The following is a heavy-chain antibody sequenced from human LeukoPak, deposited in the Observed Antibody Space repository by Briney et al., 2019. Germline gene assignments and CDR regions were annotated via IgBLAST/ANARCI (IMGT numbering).Heavy chain of an antibody. CDR1: GFTFSDYY. CDR3: ARGVGDYCSGGSCYHFDY. CDR2: ISSSGSTI. Sequence: PGGSLRLSCAASGFTFSDYYMSWIRQAPGKGLEWVSYISSSGSTIYYADSVKGRFTISRDNAKNSLYLQMNSLRVEDMAFYYCARGVGDYCSGGSCYHFDYWGQGTLVTVFS. V-gene: IGHV3-11*01. J-gene: IGHJ4*02. D-gene: IGHD2-15*01.